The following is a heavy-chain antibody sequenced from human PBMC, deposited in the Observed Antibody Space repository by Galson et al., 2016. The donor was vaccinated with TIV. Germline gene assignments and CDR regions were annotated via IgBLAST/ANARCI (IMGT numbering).Heavy chain of an antibody. D-gene: IGHD3-10*01. CDR1: GGVFNNYA. V-gene: IGHV1-69*13. CDR2: IIPLSGT. J-gene: IGHJ6*02. CDR3: ARGGHYALDV. Sequence: SVKVSCKASGGVFNNYAILWVRQAPGQGLEWMGGIIPLSGTTYAKKFQGRLTVTADEGTKTTYMDLSRLTSDDTAVYYCARGGHYALDVGGQGTADTVSS.